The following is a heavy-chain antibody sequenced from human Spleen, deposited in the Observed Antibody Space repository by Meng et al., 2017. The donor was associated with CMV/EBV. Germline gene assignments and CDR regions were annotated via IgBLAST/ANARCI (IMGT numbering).Heavy chain of an antibody. D-gene: IGHD3-10*01. V-gene: IGHV1-69*05. J-gene: IGHJ5*02. CDR1: TFSSYP. CDR3: AREARITMVRGIPNWFDP. Sequence: TFSSYPLSWVRQAPGQGLEWMGGIISIFGTTNYAQKFQGRVTITTDESTTTAYMELSSLRSEDTAVYYCAREARITMVRGIPNWFDPWGQGTLVTVSS. CDR2: IISIFGTT.